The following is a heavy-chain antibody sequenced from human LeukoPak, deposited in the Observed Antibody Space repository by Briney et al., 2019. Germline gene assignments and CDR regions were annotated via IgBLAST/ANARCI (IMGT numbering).Heavy chain of an antibody. CDR2: INHSGST. J-gene: IGHJ4*02. CDR3: ARARPGDY. CDR1: GGSLSGYY. V-gene: IGHV4-34*01. Sequence: SETLSLTCAVYGGSLSGYYWSWIRQPPGKGLEWIGEINHSGSTNYNPSLKSRVTISVDTSKNQFSLKLSSVTAADTAVYYCARARPGDYWGQGTLVTVSS.